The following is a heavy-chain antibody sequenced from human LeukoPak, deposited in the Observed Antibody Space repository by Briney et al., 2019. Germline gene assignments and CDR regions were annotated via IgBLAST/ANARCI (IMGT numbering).Heavy chain of an antibody. Sequence: QPGGSLRLSCAASGFTFSSYSMNWVRQASGKGLEWISGISSIDGSTYYADSVKGRFTVSRDNSKNTLYLQMNSLRAEDTAVYYCAKVASGSYYNWPFDYWGQGTLVTVSS. V-gene: IGHV3-23*01. CDR1: GFTFSSYS. CDR2: ISSIDGST. CDR3: AKVASGSYYNWPFDY. J-gene: IGHJ4*02. D-gene: IGHD1-26*01.